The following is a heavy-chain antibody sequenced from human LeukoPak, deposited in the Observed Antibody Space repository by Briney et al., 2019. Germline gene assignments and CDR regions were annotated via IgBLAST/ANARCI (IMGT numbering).Heavy chain of an antibody. CDR3: ARDPYSGGYGSYYYYYMDV. CDR1: GFTFSSYE. CDR2: ISSSGSTI. Sequence: GGSLRLSCAASGFTFSSYEMNWVRQAPGKGLEWVSYISSSGSTIYYADSVKGRFTISRDNAKDSVYLEMNSLRAEDTAVYYCARDPYSGGYGSYYYYYMDVWGKGTTVTISS. J-gene: IGHJ6*03. D-gene: IGHD1-26*01. V-gene: IGHV3-48*03.